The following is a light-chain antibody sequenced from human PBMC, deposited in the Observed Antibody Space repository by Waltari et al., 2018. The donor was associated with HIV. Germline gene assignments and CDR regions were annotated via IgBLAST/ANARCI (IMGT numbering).Light chain of an antibody. V-gene: IGLV3-21*02. CDR1: NIGSKS. J-gene: IGLJ3*02. Sequence: SYVLTQPPSVSVAPGPTARITCGGNNIGSKSVHWYQQKPGQAPVLVVYDDSDRPSGIPERFSGSNSGNSGNTATLTISRVEAGDEADYYCQVWDSSSDLWVFGGGTKLTVL. CDR3: QVWDSSSDLWV. CDR2: DDS.